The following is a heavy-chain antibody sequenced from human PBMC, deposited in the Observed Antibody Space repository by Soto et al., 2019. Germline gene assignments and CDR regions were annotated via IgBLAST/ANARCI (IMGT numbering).Heavy chain of an antibody. D-gene: IGHD3-10*01. Sequence: ASVKVSCNASGYTFIGYYIHWVRQAPGQGLEWMGWINPNSGGTNYAQRFQGWVTMTRDRSISTAYMELRRLKSDDPAVYYCARVGGGLASLGYYGMDVWGQGTTVTVSS. CDR1: GYTFIGYY. CDR2: INPNSGGT. V-gene: IGHV1-2*04. CDR3: ARVGGGLASLGYYGMDV. J-gene: IGHJ6*02.